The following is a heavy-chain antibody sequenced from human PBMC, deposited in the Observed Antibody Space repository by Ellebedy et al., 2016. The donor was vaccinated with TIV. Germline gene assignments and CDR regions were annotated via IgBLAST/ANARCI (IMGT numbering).Heavy chain of an antibody. J-gene: IGHJ4*02. CDR3: ARAGGRHSTGSGFY. CDR1: GFTFSSYA. V-gene: IGHV3-23*01. Sequence: PGGSLRLSCTGSGFTFSSYAMTWVRQSPGKGLEWVSGIGGGGGSANYGDSVKGRFTISRDNAKNSLYLQMSNLGAEDPAVFYCARAGGRHSTGSGFYWGQGTRVTVST. CDR2: IGGGGGSA. D-gene: IGHD2-2*01.